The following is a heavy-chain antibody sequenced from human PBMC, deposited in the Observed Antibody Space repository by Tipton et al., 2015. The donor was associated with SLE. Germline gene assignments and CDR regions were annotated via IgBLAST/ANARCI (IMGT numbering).Heavy chain of an antibody. J-gene: IGHJ4*02. CDR3: ARDHNWGIDY. V-gene: IGHV3-11*01. CDR2: ISGTGYSI. Sequence: SLRLSCAASGFTFDDYFMSWIRQAPGKGLEWVSYISGTGYSIHYADSVKGRFTISRDNAMKSVYLQMNSLRAEDTALYYCARDHNWGIDYWGQGILVTVSS. CDR1: GFTFDDYF. D-gene: IGHD1-1*01.